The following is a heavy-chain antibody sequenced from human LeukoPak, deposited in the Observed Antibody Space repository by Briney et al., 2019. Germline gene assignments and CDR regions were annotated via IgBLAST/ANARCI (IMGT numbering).Heavy chain of an antibody. CDR2: TNPSGGTT. V-gene: IGHV1-46*01. D-gene: IGHD5-24*01. J-gene: IGHJ4*02. Sequence: ASVKVSCKASGYTFTSYYIHWVRQAPGQGLEWMGVTNPSGGTTSYAQKFQGRVTMTRDTSTSTVYMELRSLRSEDTAVYYCARDRLLGDGYNDYFDYWGQGTLVTVSS. CDR1: GYTFTSYY. CDR3: ARDRLLGDGYNDYFDY.